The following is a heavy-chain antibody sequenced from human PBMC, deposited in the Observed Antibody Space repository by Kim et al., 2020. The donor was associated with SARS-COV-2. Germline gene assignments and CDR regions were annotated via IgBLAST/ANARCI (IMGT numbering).Heavy chain of an antibody. CDR2: IYWDDDK. V-gene: IGHV2-5*02. D-gene: IGHD3-9*01. CDR1: GFSLSTSGVG. J-gene: IGHJ4*02. CDR3: AHRKAGYFDWLLVGFDY. Sequence: SGPTLVNPTQTLTLTCTFSGFSLSTSGVGVGWIRQPPGKALEWLALIYWDDDKRYSPSLKSRLTITKDTSKNQVVLTMTNMDPVDTATYYCAHRKAGYFDWLLVGFDYWGQGTLVTVSS.